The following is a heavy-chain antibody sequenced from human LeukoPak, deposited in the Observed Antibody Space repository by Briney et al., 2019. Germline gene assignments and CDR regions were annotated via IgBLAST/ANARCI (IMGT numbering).Heavy chain of an antibody. CDR3: ASSTGVTTVWYFDL. CDR1: GFTFSSYE. J-gene: IGHJ2*01. Sequence: GGSLRLSCAASGFTFSSYEMNWVRQAPGKGLEWVSYISSSGSTIYYADSVKGRFTISRDNSKNTLYLQMNSLRAEDTAVYYCASSTGVTTVWYFDLWGRGTLVTVSS. D-gene: IGHD4-17*01. CDR2: ISSSGSTI. V-gene: IGHV3-48*03.